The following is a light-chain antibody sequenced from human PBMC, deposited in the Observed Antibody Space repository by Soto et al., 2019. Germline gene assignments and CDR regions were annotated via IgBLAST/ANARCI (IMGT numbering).Light chain of an antibody. CDR1: QTISTL. V-gene: IGKV1-5*01. Sequence: IQMTQSPSTLSAPVGDRVTITCQARQTISTLLAWFQHKPGKAPNLLIYDASNLESGVPSRFSGSGSGTEFTLTISSLQSDDSATYFCQQYSHLVTFGQGTKLEIK. J-gene: IGKJ2*01. CDR3: QQYSHLVT. CDR2: DAS.